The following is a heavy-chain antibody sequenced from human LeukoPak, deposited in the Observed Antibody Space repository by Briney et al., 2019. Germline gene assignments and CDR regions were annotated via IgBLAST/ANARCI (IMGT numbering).Heavy chain of an antibody. CDR3: ARGGAHTLVVAAAVIPPFGY. CDR1: GYTFSDYY. J-gene: IGHJ4*02. V-gene: IGHV1-2*02. D-gene: IGHD2-2*02. Sequence: ASVKVSCKASGYTFSDYYMHWVRQAPGQGLEWMGWIILNSGDTNYAQRFQDRVTMTRDTSISTAYMELSRLRSDDTAIYYCARGGAHTLVVAAAVIPPFGYWGRGTLVTVSS. CDR2: IILNSGDT.